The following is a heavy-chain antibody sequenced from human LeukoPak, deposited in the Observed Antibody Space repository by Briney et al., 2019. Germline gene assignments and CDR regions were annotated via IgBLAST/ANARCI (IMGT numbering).Heavy chain of an antibody. CDR3: ARVKRVAVAEYYYYYGLDV. J-gene: IGHJ6*02. CDR2: ISNREST. D-gene: IGHD6-19*01. Sequence: SETLSLTCSVSGGSISSNYWSWIRQPPGKGLEWIGYISNRESTNYNPSLESRVTISVDTSENQFSLKLRSVTAADTAVYYCARVKRVAVAEYYYYYGLDVWGQGTTVTVSS. CDR1: GGSISSNY. V-gene: IGHV4-59*01.